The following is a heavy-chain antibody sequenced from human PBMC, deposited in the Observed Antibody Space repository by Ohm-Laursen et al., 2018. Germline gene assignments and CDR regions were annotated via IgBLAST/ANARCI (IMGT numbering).Heavy chain of an antibody. Sequence: GSLRLSCAASGFTFSSYSMNWVRQAPGKGLEWVSSISSSSSYIYYADSVKGRFTISRDNAKNSLYLQVNSLRAEDTAVYYCARGAHNDFWSGYSKPDFDYWGQGTLVTVSS. J-gene: IGHJ4*02. D-gene: IGHD3-3*01. CDR3: ARGAHNDFWSGYSKPDFDY. CDR1: GFTFSSYS. CDR2: ISSSSSYI. V-gene: IGHV3-21*01.